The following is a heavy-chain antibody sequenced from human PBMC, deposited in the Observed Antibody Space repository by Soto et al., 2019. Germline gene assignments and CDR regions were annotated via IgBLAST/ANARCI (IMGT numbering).Heavy chain of an antibody. CDR2: TYYRTKWDN. J-gene: IGHJ4*02. V-gene: IGHV6-1*01. Sequence: SQTLSLTCAISGDSVSSNSAAWNWIRQSPSRGLEWLGRTYYRTKWDNDYAVSVKSRITINTDTSKNQFSLQMNSVTPEDKSVYYCARGGLAGSSWFHYWGQGTLVTVSS. D-gene: IGHD6-13*01. CDR1: GDSVSSNSAA. CDR3: ARGGLAGSSWFHY.